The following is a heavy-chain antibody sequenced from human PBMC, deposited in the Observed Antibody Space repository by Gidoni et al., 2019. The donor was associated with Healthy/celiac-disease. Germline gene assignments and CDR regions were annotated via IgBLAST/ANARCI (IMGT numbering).Heavy chain of an antibody. D-gene: IGHD3-22*01. CDR1: GFTFRSYA. Sequence: QVQLVESGGGVVQPGRSLRLSCAASGFTFRSYAMHWVRQAPGKGLEWVAVISYDGSNKYYADSVKGRFTISRDNSKNTLYLQMNSLRAEDTAVYYCARTNHYYDSSGYLYYFDYWGQGTLVTVSS. CDR2: ISYDGSNK. CDR3: ARTNHYYDSSGYLYYFDY. J-gene: IGHJ4*02. V-gene: IGHV3-30-3*01.